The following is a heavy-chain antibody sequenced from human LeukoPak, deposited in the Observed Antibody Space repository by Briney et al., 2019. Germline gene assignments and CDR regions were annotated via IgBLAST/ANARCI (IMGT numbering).Heavy chain of an antibody. V-gene: IGHV3-43*02. CDR1: GLTFVDYA. Sequence: GGPRNFSGVPSGLTFVDYAWNWVGQAPGKGLEWVSVFSGVGDTTYYADSLKGRFTISRDNSKNSLYLQFDSLRTEDTALYFCARDMAPQRPPYDAFDIWGQGTRVTVSS. CDR3: ARDMAPQRPPYDAFDI. CDR2: FSGVGDTT. J-gene: IGHJ3*02. D-gene: IGHD2-2*01.